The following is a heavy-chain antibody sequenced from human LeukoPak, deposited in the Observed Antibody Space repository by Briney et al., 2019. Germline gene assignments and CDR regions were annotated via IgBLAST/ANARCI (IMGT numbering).Heavy chain of an antibody. D-gene: IGHD6-13*01. Sequence: GGSLRLSCAASGFTFSSYSMNWVRQAPGKGLEWVSYISSSSSTIYYADSVKGRFTISRDNAKNSLYLQMNSLRAEDTAVYYCARDSGGIGSSSWYSAFDIWGQGTMVTVSS. CDR3: ARDSGGIGSSSWYSAFDI. V-gene: IGHV3-48*01. J-gene: IGHJ3*02. CDR1: GFTFSSYS. CDR2: ISSSSSTI.